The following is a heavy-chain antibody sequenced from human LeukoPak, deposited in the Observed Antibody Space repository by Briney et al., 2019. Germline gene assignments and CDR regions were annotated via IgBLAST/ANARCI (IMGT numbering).Heavy chain of an antibody. CDR1: GFTFSSYA. Sequence: GGSLRLSCAASGFTFSSYAMSWVRQAPGKGLEWVSAISGSGGSTYYADSVKGRFTISRDNSKNTLYLQMNSLRAEDTAVYYCAKDGKRWLQLLISKRYFDYWGQGTLVTVSS. CDR3: AKDGKRWLQLLISKRYFDY. V-gene: IGHV3-23*01. CDR2: ISGSGGST. J-gene: IGHJ4*02. D-gene: IGHD5-24*01.